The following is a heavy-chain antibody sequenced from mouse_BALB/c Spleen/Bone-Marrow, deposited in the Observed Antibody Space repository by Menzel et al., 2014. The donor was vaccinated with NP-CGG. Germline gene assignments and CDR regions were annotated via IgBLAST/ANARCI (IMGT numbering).Heavy chain of an antibody. D-gene: IGHD2-4*01. V-gene: IGHV5-9-4*01. J-gene: IGHJ4*01. Sequence: EVKLMESGGGLVKPGGSLKLSCAASGFTFSSYAMSWVRQSPEKGLEWVAEISSGGSYTYYPDTVTGRFTISRDNAKNTLYLEMSSLRSEDTAMYYCAREGLRRRAAMDYWGQGTSVTVSS. CDR2: ISSGGSYT. CDR3: AREGLRRRAAMDY. CDR1: GFTFSSYA.